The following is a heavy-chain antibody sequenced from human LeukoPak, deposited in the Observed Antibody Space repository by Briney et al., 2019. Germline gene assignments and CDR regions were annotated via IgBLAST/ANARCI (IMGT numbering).Heavy chain of an antibody. CDR3: ASALKRGSAGTLIDH. Sequence: GASVKVSCKASGYTFTSYYMHWVRQAPGQGLEWMGWMNPNSGNTGYAQKFQDRVTMTRNTSISTAYLELSSLGSEDTAMYYCASALKRGSAGTLIDHWGQGTLVTVSS. J-gene: IGHJ4*02. CDR2: MNPNSGNT. V-gene: IGHV1-8*02. CDR1: GYTFTSYY. D-gene: IGHD6-13*01.